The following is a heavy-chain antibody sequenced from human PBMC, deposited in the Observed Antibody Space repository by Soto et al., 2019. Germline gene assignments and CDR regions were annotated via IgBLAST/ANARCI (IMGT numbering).Heavy chain of an antibody. J-gene: IGHJ6*02. V-gene: IGHV3-11*01. CDR1: GFTFSDYY. CDR3: ARDLITMVRGVIYYYGMDV. CDR2: ISSSGSTI. Sequence: XVSLRLSCAASGFTFSDYYMSWIRQAPGKGLEWVSYISSSGSTIYYADSVKGRFTISRDNAKNSLYLQMNSLRAEDTAVYYCARDLITMVRGVIYYYGMDVWGQGTTVTVSS. D-gene: IGHD3-10*01.